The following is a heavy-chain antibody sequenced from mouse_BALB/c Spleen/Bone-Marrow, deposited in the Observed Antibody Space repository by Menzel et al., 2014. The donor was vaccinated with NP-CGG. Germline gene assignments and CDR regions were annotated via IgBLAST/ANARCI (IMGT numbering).Heavy chain of an antibody. CDR1: GFDFSRYW. CDR3: TRLTYYGLTDY. J-gene: IGHJ2*01. CDR2: INPESSTI. V-gene: IGHV4-1*02. D-gene: IGHD1-2*01. Sequence: VQLKEPGGGLVQPGGSLKLSCTASGFDFSRYWMSWVRQAPGKGLQWIGEINPESSTINYTPSLKDKFIISRDNAKNTLYLQMSKVRSEDTALYYCTRLTYYGLTDYWGQGTTLTVSS.